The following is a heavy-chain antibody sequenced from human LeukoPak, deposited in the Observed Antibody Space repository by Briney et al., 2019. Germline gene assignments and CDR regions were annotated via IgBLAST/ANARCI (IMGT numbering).Heavy chain of an antibody. J-gene: IGHJ4*02. CDR1: GFTFSYHW. Sequence: GGSLRLSCAASGFTFSYHWMTWVRQAPGKGLEWVANIKNDGAVKSYVDSVKGRFTISRDNAKNSLYLQMNSLRAEDTAVYYCAKDSYSKGDFWGQGVLVTVSS. V-gene: IGHV3-7*01. CDR3: AKDSYSKGDF. CDR2: IKNDGAVK. D-gene: IGHD6-13*01.